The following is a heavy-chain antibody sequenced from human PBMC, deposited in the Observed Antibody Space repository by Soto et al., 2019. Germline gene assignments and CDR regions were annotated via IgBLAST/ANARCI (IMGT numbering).Heavy chain of an antibody. CDR1: GGSCSGHY. CDR2: INYNGST. Sequence: SETLSLTCAVSGGSCSGHYWSWIRQPQGKGLEWIGEINYNGSTNYNPSLKSRITISVDSSKKYFSLNLTSVTAEDTAVYYCAREIPTFLFDLWGPGTLVTVSS. V-gene: IGHV4-34*01. CDR3: AREIPTFLFDL. D-gene: IGHD3-16*01. J-gene: IGHJ4*02.